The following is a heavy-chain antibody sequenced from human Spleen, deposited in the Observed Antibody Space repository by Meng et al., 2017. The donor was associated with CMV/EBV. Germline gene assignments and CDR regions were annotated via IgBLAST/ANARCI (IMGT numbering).Heavy chain of an antibody. D-gene: IGHD3-22*01. CDR3: ARDPYYHDSGDSGY. CDR2: IYYSGSTYYSGST. Sequence: SETLSLTCTVSGDSISSSSNYWGWIRQPPGKGLEWIGYIYYSGSTYYSGSTYYNPSLKSRVTISIETSKNQFSLNLRSATAADTAVYYCARDPYYHDSGDSGYWGQGTLVTVSS. V-gene: IGHV4-30-4*08. CDR1: GDSISSSSNY. J-gene: IGHJ4*02.